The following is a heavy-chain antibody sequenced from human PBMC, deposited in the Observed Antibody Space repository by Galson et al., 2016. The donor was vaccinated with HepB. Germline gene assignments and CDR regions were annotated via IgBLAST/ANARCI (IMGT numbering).Heavy chain of an antibody. CDR1: GGSFSGHS. V-gene: IGHV4-34*01. CDR2: INDNEST. J-gene: IGHJ4*02. Sequence: SETLSLTCAVYGGSFSGHSWSWVRQSPGKGLEWIGEINDNESTNYNPSLESRVTISLDTSKNQFYLNLNFVTAADTAVFYCARGASDYLWGSYRRPLPGSFDFWGQGIPVTVSS. CDR3: ARGASDYLWGSYRRPLPGSFDF. D-gene: IGHD3-16*02.